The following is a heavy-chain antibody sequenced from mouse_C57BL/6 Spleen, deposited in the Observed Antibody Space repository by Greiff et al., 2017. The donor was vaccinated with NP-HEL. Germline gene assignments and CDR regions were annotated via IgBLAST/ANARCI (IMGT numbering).Heavy chain of an antibody. D-gene: IGHD4-1*01. CDR2: INPNNGGT. CDR3: ARRGSNWDWFAY. CDR1: GYTFTDYN. V-gene: IGHV1-18*01. Sequence: VQLQQSGPELVKPGASVKIPCKASGYTFTDYNMDWVKQSHGKSLEWIGDINPNNGGTIYNQKFKGKATLTVDKSSSTAYMELRSLTSEDTAVYYCARRGSNWDWFAYWGQGTLVTVSA. J-gene: IGHJ3*01.